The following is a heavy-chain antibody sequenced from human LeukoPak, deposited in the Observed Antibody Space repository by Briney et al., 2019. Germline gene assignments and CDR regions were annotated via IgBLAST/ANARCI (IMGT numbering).Heavy chain of an antibody. CDR1: GFTFTSSA. CDR3: AADRRDSSGYYIDY. Sequence: GASVKVSCKASGFTFTSSAVQWVRQARGQRLEWIGWIVVGSGNTNYAQKFQERVTITREMSTSTAYMELSSLRSEDTAVYYCAADRRDSSGYYIDYWGQGTLVTVSS. V-gene: IGHV1-58*01. D-gene: IGHD3-22*01. J-gene: IGHJ4*02. CDR2: IVVGSGNT.